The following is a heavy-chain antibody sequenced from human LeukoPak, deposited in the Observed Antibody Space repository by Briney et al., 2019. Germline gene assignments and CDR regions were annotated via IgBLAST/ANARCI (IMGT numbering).Heavy chain of an antibody. J-gene: IGHJ4*02. D-gene: IGHD6-13*01. CDR3: ARSSSSWYGDFDY. V-gene: IGHV1-2*04. CDR1: GYTFTGYY. CDR2: INPNSGGT. Sequence: ASVKVSCKASGYTFTGYYMHWVRQAPGQGLEWMGWINPNSGGTNYAQKFQGWVTMTRDTSISTAYMELSRLRSDDTAVYYCARSSSSWYGDFDYWGQGTLVTVSS.